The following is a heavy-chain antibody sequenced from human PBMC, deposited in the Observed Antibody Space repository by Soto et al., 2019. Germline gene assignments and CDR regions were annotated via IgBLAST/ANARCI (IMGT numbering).Heavy chain of an antibody. CDR3: ARAEYFDWLLYGDYYYGMEV. V-gene: IGHV1-46*01. J-gene: IGHJ6*02. D-gene: IGHD3-9*01. CDR1: GYTFSRYY. CDR2: INPSGGST. Sequence: ASVKVSCKASGYTFSRYYMHWVRQAPGQGLEWMGIINPSGGSTSYAQKFQGRVTMTRDTSTSTVYMELSSLRSEDTAVYYCARAEYFDWLLYGDYYYGMEVWGQGTTVTVSS.